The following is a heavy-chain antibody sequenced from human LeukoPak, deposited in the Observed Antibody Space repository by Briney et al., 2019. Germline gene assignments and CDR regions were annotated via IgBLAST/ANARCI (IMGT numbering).Heavy chain of an antibody. CDR3: ARDGLEYSSSFDDAFDI. D-gene: IGHD6-6*01. CDR1: GGSISSGGYY. Sequence: KTSQTLSLTCTVSGGSISSGGYYWSWIRQPPGKGLEWIGYIYHSGSTYYNPSLKSRVTISVDRSKNQFSLKLSSVTAADTAVYYCARDGLEYSSSFDDAFDIWGQGTMVTVSS. CDR2: IYHSGST. V-gene: IGHV4-30-2*01. J-gene: IGHJ3*02.